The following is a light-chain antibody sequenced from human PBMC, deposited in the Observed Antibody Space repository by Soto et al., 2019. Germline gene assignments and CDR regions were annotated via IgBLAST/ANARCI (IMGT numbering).Light chain of an antibody. CDR1: QSVGSSY. CDR2: GAS. CDR3: QQYSISPRT. V-gene: IGKV3-20*01. Sequence: EIVLTQSPGTLSLSPGERATLSCRASQSVGSSYLAWYQQQPGQAPSLLIYGASSRATGIPDRFSGSGSGTDFTLTISRLEPEDFGVYHCQQYSISPRTFGQGTKVEIK. J-gene: IGKJ1*01.